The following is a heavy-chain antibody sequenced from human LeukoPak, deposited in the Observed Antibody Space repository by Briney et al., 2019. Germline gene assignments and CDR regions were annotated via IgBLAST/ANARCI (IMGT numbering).Heavy chain of an antibody. J-gene: IGHJ5*02. Sequence: KSSETLSLTCTVSGGSISPYFWSWIRQPPGKGLEWIGYISYTESTNYNPSLKSRVTISVDTSKNQFSLQLTSVTAADTAVYYCARDDYRGVTNFDPWGQGTLVTVSS. D-gene: IGHD3-10*01. CDR2: ISYTEST. V-gene: IGHV4-59*01. CDR3: ARDDYRGVTNFDP. CDR1: GGSISPYF.